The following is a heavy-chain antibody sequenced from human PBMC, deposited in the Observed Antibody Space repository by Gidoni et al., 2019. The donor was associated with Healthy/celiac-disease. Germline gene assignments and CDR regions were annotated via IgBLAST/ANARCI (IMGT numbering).Heavy chain of an antibody. CDR2: IIPIFGTA. D-gene: IGHD2-21*02. CDR1: GGTFSSNA. J-gene: IGHJ6*02. CDR3: ARAGGPYCGGDCYSEYYYYGMDV. Sequence: QVQLVQSGAEVTKPGYSVKVSCKASGGTFSSNAISWVRQAPGQGIEGMGGIIPIFGTANYAQKFQGRCTITADDSTSTAYMGRSSLRSADTAVYYCARAGGPYCGGDCYSEYYYYGMDVWGQGTTVTVSS. V-gene: IGHV1-69*01.